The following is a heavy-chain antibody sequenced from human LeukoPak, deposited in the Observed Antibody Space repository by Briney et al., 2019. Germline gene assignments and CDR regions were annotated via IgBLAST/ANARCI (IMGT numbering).Heavy chain of an antibody. Sequence: SVTVSCKASAGTFSSYAISWVRQAPGQGLEWMGGIIPIFGTANYAQKFQGRVTITADESTSTAYMELSSLRSEDTAVYYCARATYYDILTGYLYYYYGMDVWGKGTTVTVSS. J-gene: IGHJ6*04. CDR1: AGTFSSYA. D-gene: IGHD3-9*01. CDR3: ARATYYDILTGYLYYYYGMDV. V-gene: IGHV1-69*01. CDR2: IIPIFGTA.